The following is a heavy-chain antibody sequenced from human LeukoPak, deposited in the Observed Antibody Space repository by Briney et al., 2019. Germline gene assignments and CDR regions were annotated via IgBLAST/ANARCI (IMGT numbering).Heavy chain of an antibody. D-gene: IGHD6-6*01. CDR3: ARSSYSSSSSV. J-gene: IGHJ3*01. V-gene: IGHV3-9*01. CDR2: ISWNSGSI. CDR1: GFTFDDYA. Sequence: GGSLRLSCAASGFTFDDYAMHWVRQAPGKGLEWVSGISWNSGSIGYADSVKGRFTISRDNAKNSLYLQINSLRAEDTAVYYCARSSYSSSSSVWGQGTMVTVSS.